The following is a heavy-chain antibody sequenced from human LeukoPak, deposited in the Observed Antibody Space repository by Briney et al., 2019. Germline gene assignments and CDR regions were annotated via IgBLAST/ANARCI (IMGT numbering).Heavy chain of an antibody. Sequence: GASVKVSCNASGYTFTSYDINWVRQATGQGLELMGWMNANSGNTGYAQKFKGRVTMTSDTSISTAYMELRRLTSDDTAVYYCARHKSFHFDNWGQGTLVTVSS. J-gene: IGHJ4*02. CDR1: GYTFTSYD. D-gene: IGHD3-16*02. CDR3: ARHKSFHFDN. V-gene: IGHV1-8*01. CDR2: MNANSGNT.